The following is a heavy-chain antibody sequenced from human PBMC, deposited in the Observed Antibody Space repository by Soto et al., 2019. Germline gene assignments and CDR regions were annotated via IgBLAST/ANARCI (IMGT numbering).Heavy chain of an antibody. V-gene: IGHV3-30-3*01. CDR1: GFTFSSYA. D-gene: IGHD4-17*01. CDR3: ARDWSCTVPMAGFYFDY. J-gene: IGHJ4*02. Sequence: GGSLRLSCAASGFTFSSYAMHWVRQAPGKGLEWVAVISYDGSNKYYADSVKGRFTISRDNSKNTLYLQMNSLRAEDTAVYYCARDWSCTVPMAGFYFDYWGQGTLVTVSS. CDR2: ISYDGSNK.